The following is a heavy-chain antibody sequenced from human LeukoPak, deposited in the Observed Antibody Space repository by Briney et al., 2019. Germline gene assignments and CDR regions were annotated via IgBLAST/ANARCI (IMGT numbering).Heavy chain of an antibody. CDR3: ARSSGGTIIIVPFDY. V-gene: IGHV4-38-2*02. Sequence: SEILSLTCTVSGFSISSGYYWGWIRQPPGKGLEWVGSIYHSGNTYYNPSLKSRVTISVDTSKRQFPLKLSSVTAADTAVYYCARSSGGTIIIVPFDYWGQGTLVTVSS. CDR2: IYHSGNT. J-gene: IGHJ4*02. D-gene: IGHD3-22*01. CDR1: GFSISSGYY.